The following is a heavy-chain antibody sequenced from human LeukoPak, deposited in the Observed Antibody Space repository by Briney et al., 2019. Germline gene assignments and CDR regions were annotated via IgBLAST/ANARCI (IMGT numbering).Heavy chain of an antibody. CDR3: ARPTRPTGTTSWAFDI. Sequence: SETLSLTCTVSGGSISSYYWSWIRQPPGKGLEGSGYIYYSGSTNYNPSLKSPVTISVDTSKNQFSLKLSSVTPADTAVYYCARPTRPTGTTSWAFDIWGPGTMVTVSS. J-gene: IGHJ3*02. V-gene: IGHV4-59*08. CDR1: GGSISSYY. D-gene: IGHD1-1*01. CDR2: IYYSGST.